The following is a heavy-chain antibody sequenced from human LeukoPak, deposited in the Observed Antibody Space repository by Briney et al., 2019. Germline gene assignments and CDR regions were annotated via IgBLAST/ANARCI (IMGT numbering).Heavy chain of an antibody. CDR1: GGSFSGYY. D-gene: IGHD2-2*02. J-gene: IGHJ5*02. Sequence: PSETLSLTCAVYGGSFSGYYWSWIRQPPGKGLEWIGEINHSGSTNYNPSLKSRVTISVDTSKNQFSLKLSSVTAADTAVYYCARGPDCSSTSCYIGGTSPWGQGTLVTVSS. V-gene: IGHV4-34*01. CDR3: ARGPDCSSTSCYIGGTSP. CDR2: INHSGST.